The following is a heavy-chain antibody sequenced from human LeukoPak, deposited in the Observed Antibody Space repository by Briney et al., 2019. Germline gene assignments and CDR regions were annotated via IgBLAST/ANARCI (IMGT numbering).Heavy chain of an antibody. CDR1: GFTFSSYA. CDR3: AKLTGGYYDSSGYYPLDY. Sequence: GGSLRLSCAASGFTFSSYAMSWVRQAPGKGLEWVSAISGSGGSTSYADSVKGRFTISRDNFKNTLYLQMNSLRAEDTAVYYRAKLTGGYYDSSGYYPLDYWGQGTLVTVSS. J-gene: IGHJ4*02. V-gene: IGHV3-23*01. D-gene: IGHD3-22*01. CDR2: ISGSGGST.